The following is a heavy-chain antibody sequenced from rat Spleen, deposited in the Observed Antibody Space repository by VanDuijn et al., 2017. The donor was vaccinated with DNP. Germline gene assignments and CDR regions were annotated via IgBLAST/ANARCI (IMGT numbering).Heavy chain of an antibody. CDR3: ARRDGYGGPFDY. CDR1: GFTFSDYY. J-gene: IGHJ2*01. Sequence: EVQLVESDGGLVQPGRSLKLSCAASGFTFSDYYMAWVRQAPTKGLEWVATISYDGSSTYYRDSVKGRFTISRDNAKSTLYLQMDSLRSEDTATYYCARRDGYGGPFDYWGQGVMVTVSS. CDR2: ISYDGSST. V-gene: IGHV5-29*01. D-gene: IGHD1-11*01.